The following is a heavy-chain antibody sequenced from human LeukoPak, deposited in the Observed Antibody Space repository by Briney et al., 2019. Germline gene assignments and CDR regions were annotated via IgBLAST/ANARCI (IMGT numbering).Heavy chain of an antibody. D-gene: IGHD3-10*01. Sequence: NPSGTLSLTCIVSGGPISSSHYYWGWIRQSPGKGLEWIGSIYSRGSTYYNPPLKSRVIVSSDMSKNLFSVTLTSVTAADTAVYYCARDKGLYGSGTCRFTWFDPWGQGTLVTVSS. CDR3: ARDKGLYGSGTCRFTWFDP. CDR1: GGPISSSHYY. CDR2: IYSRGST. V-gene: IGHV4-39*07. J-gene: IGHJ5*02.